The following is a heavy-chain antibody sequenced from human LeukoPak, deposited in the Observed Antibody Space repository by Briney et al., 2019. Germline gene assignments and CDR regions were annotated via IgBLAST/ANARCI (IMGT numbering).Heavy chain of an antibody. J-gene: IGHJ3*02. CDR3: ARVSGDADAFDI. Sequence: GSLRLSCAASGFSLRDYSMDWVRQAPGKGLEWVSSISSSSRYTFYVDSVKGRFTISRDNAKNSLYLQMNSLRVEDTAVYYCARVSGDADAFDIWGQGTMVTVSS. CDR1: GFSLRDYS. D-gene: IGHD7-27*01. V-gene: IGHV3-21*01. CDR2: ISSSSRYT.